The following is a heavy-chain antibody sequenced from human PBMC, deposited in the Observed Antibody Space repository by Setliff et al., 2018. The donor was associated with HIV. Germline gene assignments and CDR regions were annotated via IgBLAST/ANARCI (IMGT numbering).Heavy chain of an antibody. Sequence: GASVKVSCKASNYTFTSFGISWVRQAPGQGLEWMGWVSAYNGDTTYAPRLQGRVTMTTDTATGTAYMELRSLRSADSAVYYCARVPVSNYYYYMDVWGKGTTVTVSS. CDR1: NYTFTSFG. CDR2: VSAYNGDT. J-gene: IGHJ6*03. CDR3: ARVPVSNYYYYMDV. V-gene: IGHV1-18*01.